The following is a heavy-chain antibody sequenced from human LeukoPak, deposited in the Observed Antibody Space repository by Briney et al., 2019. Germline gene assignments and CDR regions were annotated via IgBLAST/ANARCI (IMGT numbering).Heavy chain of an antibody. Sequence: ASVKVSCKASGYTFTGYYMNWVRQAPGQGLEWMGWINPNSGGTNYAQKFQGRGTITRDTSISTAYMELSRLRSDDTDVYYCARDQAPARGGFFIAGAGRRKAYMDVWGKGTTVTVSS. D-gene: IGHD6-13*01. CDR2: INPNSGGT. J-gene: IGHJ6*03. CDR3: ARDQAPARGGFFIAGAGRRKAYMDV. CDR1: GYTFTGYY. V-gene: IGHV1-2*02.